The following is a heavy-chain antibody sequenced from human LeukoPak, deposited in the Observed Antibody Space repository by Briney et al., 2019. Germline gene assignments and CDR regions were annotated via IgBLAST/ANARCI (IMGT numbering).Heavy chain of an antibody. J-gene: IGHJ4*02. CDR3: ARKRAYCGGDCYSPFDY. V-gene: IGHV1-69*13. CDR2: IIPIFGTA. D-gene: IGHD2-21*02. Sequence: SVKVSCKASGGTFSSYAISWVRQAPGQGLEWMGGIIPIFGTANYAQKFQGRVTITADESTSTAYMELSSLRSEDTAVYYCARKRAYCGGDCYSPFDYWGQGTLVTVSS. CDR1: GGTFSSYA.